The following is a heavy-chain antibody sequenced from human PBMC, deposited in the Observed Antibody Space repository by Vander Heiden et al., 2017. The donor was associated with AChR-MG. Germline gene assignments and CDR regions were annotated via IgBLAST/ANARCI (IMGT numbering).Heavy chain of an antibody. CDR1: GGTFSSYA. Sequence: QVQLVQSGAEVTKPGSSVKVSCKASGGTFSSYAISWVRQAPGQGLEWMGGIIPIFGTANYAQKFQGRVTITADKSTSTAYMELSSLRSEDTAVYYCARGRRITGTTVYYYYYMDVWGKGPTVTVSS. J-gene: IGHJ6*03. CDR2: IIPIFGTA. D-gene: IGHD1-7*01. V-gene: IGHV1-69*06. CDR3: ARGRRITGTTVYYYYYMDV.